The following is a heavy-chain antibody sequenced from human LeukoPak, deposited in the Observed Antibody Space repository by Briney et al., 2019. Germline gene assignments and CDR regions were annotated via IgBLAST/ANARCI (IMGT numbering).Heavy chain of an antibody. CDR1: GGSISSSSYY. V-gene: IGHV4-39*07. D-gene: IGHD3-10*01. CDR3: AREVDGSGSYYYFDY. Sequence: TSETLSLTCTVSGGSISSSSYYWGWIRQPPGKGLEWIGSIYYSGSTYYNPSLKSRVTISVDTSKNQFSLKLSSVTAADTAVYYCAREVDGSGSYYYFDYWGQGTLVTVSS. J-gene: IGHJ4*02. CDR2: IYYSGST.